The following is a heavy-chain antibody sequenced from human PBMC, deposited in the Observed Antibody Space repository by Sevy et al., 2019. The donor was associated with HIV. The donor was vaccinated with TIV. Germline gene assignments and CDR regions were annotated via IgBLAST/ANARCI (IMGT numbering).Heavy chain of an antibody. V-gene: IGHV3-21*01. J-gene: IGHJ3*02. CDR2: ISSSSSHI. Sequence: GGSLRLSCAASGFTFSSYSMNWVRQAPGKGLEWVSSISSSSSHIYYAYSVKGRFTISRDNAKNSLYLQMNSLRAEDTAVYYCARDSASSTSCYIGGRKCDAFDIWGQGTMVTVSS. CDR3: ARDSASSTSCYIGGRKCDAFDI. D-gene: IGHD2-2*02. CDR1: GFTFSSYS.